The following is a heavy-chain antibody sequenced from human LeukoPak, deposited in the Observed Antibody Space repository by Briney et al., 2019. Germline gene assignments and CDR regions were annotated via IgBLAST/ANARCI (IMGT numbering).Heavy chain of an antibody. CDR2: INSDESIT. Sequence: GGSLRLSCAASGFTFSSSWMYWVRQAPGKGLVWVSRINSDESITTYADSVKGRFTISRDNAKNTLYLQMNSLRAEDTAVYYCAKESTSSGYYYAPDYWGQGTLVTVSS. V-gene: IGHV3-74*01. CDR1: GFTFSSSW. CDR3: AKESTSSGYYYAPDY. D-gene: IGHD3-22*01. J-gene: IGHJ4*02.